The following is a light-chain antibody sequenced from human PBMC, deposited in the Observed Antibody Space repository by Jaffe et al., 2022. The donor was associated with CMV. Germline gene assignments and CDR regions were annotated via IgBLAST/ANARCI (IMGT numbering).Light chain of an antibody. CDR3: HQYNNWPPRDT. CDR2: DAS. V-gene: IGKV3-15*01. Sequence: EIVMTQSPATLSVSPGERATLSCRASQTISSNLAWYQQKPGQAPRLLIYDASTRATGIPARFSGSGSGTEFTLTISSLQSEDFAVYYCHQYNNWPPRDTFGQGTKLEIK. CDR1: QTISSN. J-gene: IGKJ2*01.